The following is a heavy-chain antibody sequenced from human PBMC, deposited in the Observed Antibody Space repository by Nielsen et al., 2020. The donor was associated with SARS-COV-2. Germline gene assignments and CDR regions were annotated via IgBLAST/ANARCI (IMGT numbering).Heavy chain of an antibody. D-gene: IGHD5-12*01. V-gene: IGHV4-31*02. J-gene: IGHJ3*02. CDR3: ARDRLSLGIVATIDAFDI. CDR2: IYYSGST. Sequence: PGKGLEWIGYIYYSGSTYYNPSLKSRVTISVDTSKNQFSLKLSSVTAADTAVYYCARDRLSLGIVATIDAFDIWGQGTMVTVSS.